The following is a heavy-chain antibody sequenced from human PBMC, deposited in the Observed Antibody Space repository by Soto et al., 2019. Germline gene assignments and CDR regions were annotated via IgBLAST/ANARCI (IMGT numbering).Heavy chain of an antibody. CDR2: ISSSGTTL. CDR3: ARDYGSAWFFDY. CDR1: GFTFSSYE. J-gene: IGHJ4*02. V-gene: IGHV3-48*03. Sequence: GGSLRLSCAASGFTFSSYEMNWVRQAPGKGLEWVSYISSSGTTLYYADSVKGRFTISRDNAKNSLYLQMISLRAEDTAIYYCARDYGSAWFFDYWGQGTLVTVSS. D-gene: IGHD6-19*01.